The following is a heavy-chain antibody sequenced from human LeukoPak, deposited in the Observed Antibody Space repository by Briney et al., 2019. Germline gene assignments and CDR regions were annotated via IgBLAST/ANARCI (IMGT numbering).Heavy chain of an antibody. CDR3: ARDTHYGSGSYSHYYYYGMDV. V-gene: IGHV1-2*02. CDR1: GYTFTGYY. J-gene: IGHJ6*02. CDR2: INPNSGGT. D-gene: IGHD3-10*01. Sequence: ASVKVSCKASGYTFTGYYMHWVRQAPGQGLEWMGWINPNSGGTNYAQKFQGRVTMTRDTSISTAYTELSRLRSDDTAVYYCARDTHYGSGSYSHYYYYGMDVWGQGTTVTVSS.